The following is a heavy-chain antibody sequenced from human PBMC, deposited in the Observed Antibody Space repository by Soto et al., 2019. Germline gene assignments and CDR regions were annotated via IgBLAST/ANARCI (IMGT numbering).Heavy chain of an antibody. D-gene: IGHD2-15*01. J-gene: IGHJ1*01. CDR1: GGSFSGYY. CDR2: INHSGST. CDR3: ASTYCSGGSYSLAEYFQH. V-gene: IGHV4-34*01. Sequence: SETLSLTCAVYGGSFSGYYWSWIRQPPGKGLEWIGEINHSGSTNYNPSLKSRVTISVDTSKNQFSLKLSSVTAADTAVYYCASTYCSGGSYSLAEYFQHWGQGTLVTVSS.